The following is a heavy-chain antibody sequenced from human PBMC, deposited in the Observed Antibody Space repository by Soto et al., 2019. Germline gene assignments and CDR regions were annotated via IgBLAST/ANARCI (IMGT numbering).Heavy chain of an antibody. CDR1: GFTFSSYA. Sequence: RRLSCAASGFTFSSYAMNWVRQAPGKGLEWVSTIRTSVGDTYYAASVKGRFTISRDNSKSTVYLHLNSLRAEDTAIYYCAKDPTYDYGYFDYWGQGTLVTVSS. CDR2: IRTSVGDT. J-gene: IGHJ4*02. CDR3: AKDPTYDYGYFDY. V-gene: IGHV3-23*01. D-gene: IGHD4-17*01.